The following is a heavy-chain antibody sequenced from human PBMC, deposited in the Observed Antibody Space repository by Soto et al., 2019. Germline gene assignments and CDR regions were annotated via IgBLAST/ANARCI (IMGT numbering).Heavy chain of an antibody. V-gene: IGHV4-30-4*08. Sequence: LSLTCTVSGGSINSDYYHWTWIRQSPGKGLEWIGYIHHSGAILYNPSFKSRLAISVDTSKNQFSLHLSSVTDTDTAVYFCAREDDGGGSLDVWGQGTTVTVSS. CDR3: AREDDGGGSLDV. CDR2: IHHSGAI. J-gene: IGHJ6*02. D-gene: IGHD1-1*01. CDR1: GGSINSDYYH.